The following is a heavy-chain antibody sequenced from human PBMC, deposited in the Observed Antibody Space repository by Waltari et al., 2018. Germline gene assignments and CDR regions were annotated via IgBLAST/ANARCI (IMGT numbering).Heavy chain of an antibody. CDR3: ARHGGQLDSTGY. V-gene: IGHV4-39*01. CDR1: GGSISRSRYY. J-gene: IGHJ4*02. Sequence: QLQLQESGPGLVKPSETVSLTCTVSGGSISRSRYYWRWIRQPPGKGLEWIGRIYYSGSTSYNPSLKIRVTISVDTSKNQSSLKLSSVTAADTAVYYCARHGGQLDSTGYWGQGTLVTVSS. D-gene: IGHD6-6*01. CDR2: IYYSGST.